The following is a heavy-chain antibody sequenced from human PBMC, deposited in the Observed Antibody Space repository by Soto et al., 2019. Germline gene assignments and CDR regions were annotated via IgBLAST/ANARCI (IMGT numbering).Heavy chain of an antibody. J-gene: IGHJ5*02. V-gene: IGHV4-30-2*01. CDR3: ARDHLEGNWFDP. CDR2: IDHSGST. Sequence: QLQLQESRSGLVRPSQTLSLTCAVSGGSISSGGYYWNWIGQPPGKGLDWIGYIDHSGSTLYNPSLTSRVTTSVDTSKKQFSLKLTSVTAADTAVYYCARDHLEGNWFDPWGQGTLVSVSS. CDR1: GGSISSGGYY.